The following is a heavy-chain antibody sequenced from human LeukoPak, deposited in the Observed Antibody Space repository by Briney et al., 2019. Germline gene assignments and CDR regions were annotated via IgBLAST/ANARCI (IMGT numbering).Heavy chain of an antibody. J-gene: IGHJ4*02. CDR1: GGSISSGDYY. D-gene: IGHD1-14*01. CDR2: IYYSGST. V-gene: IGHV4-30-4*08. CDR3: ARDKGGGEPHFDY. Sequence: SETPSLTCTVSGGSISSGDYYWSWIRQPPGKGLEWIGYIYYSGSTYYNPSLKSRVTISVDTSKNQFSLKLSSVTAADTAVYYCARDKGGGEPHFDYWGQGTLVTVPS.